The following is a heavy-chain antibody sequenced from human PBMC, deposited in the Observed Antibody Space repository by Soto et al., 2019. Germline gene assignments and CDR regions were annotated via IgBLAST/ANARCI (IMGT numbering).Heavy chain of an antibody. Sequence: QVQLVQSGAEVKKPGASVKVSCKASGYTFTSYDINWVRQATGQGLEWMGWMNPNSGNTGYAQKFQGRVTMTRNTSISTAYMELSSLRSEDTAVYYCARRADIVVVPAAIVARYYYMDVWGKGTTVTVSS. CDR1: GYTFTSYD. V-gene: IGHV1-8*01. J-gene: IGHJ6*03. CDR2: MNPNSGNT. CDR3: ARRADIVVVPAAIVARYYYMDV. D-gene: IGHD2-2*01.